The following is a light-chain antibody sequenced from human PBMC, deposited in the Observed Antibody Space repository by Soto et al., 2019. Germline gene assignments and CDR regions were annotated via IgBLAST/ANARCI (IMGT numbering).Light chain of an antibody. Sequence: AIQMTQSPSSLSASVGDRVTITCRASQGIRNDLDWYQQKPGKAPKLLIYAASSLQSGVPSRFSGSGSGTDFTLTISSLQPEDFATYYCLQDYNYPHTFGGGTKVDIK. J-gene: IGKJ4*01. V-gene: IGKV1-6*01. CDR3: LQDYNYPHT. CDR2: AAS. CDR1: QGIRND.